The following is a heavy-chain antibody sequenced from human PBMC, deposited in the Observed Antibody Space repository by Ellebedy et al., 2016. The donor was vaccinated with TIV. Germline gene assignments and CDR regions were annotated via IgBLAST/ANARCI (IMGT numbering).Heavy chain of an antibody. CDR2: INTDGSST. V-gene: IGHV3-74*01. J-gene: IGHJ4*02. Sequence: GESLKISCAASGFTFSRYWMHWVRQAPGKGLVWVSRINTDGSSTVYADSVRGRFTISRDDARNTLYLQMNSLRAEDTAVYYCARNRYCSGGDCYALGYWGQGTLVTVSS. CDR1: GFTFSRYW. D-gene: IGHD2-15*01. CDR3: ARNRYCSGGDCYALGY.